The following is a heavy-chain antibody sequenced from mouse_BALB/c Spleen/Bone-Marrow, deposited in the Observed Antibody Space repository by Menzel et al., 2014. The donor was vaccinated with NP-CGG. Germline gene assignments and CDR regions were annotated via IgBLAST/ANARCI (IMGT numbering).Heavy chain of an antibody. CDR1: GFTFSDYY. J-gene: IGHJ3*01. CDR3: ARRWFAY. V-gene: IGHV5-4*02. Sequence: EVKVEESGGGLVKPGGSLKLSCAASGFTFSDYYMYWVRQTPEKRLEWVATISDGGSYTYYPDSVKGRFTISRDNAKNNLYLQTSSLKSEDTAMYYCARRWFAYWGQGTLVTVSA. CDR2: ISDGGSYT.